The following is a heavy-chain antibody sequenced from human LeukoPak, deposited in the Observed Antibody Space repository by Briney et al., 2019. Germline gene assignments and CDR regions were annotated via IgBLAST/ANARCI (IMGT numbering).Heavy chain of an antibody. J-gene: IGHJ4*02. D-gene: IGHD3-10*01. V-gene: IGHV1-69*13. CDR2: IIPIFGTA. CDR3: ARSRVIFGEPYDY. Sequence: SVKVSCKASGGTFSSYAISWVRQAPGQGLEWMGGIIPIFGTANYAQKFQGRVTITADESTSTAYMELSSLRSEDTAVYYCARSRVIFGEPYDYWGQGTLVTVSS. CDR1: GGTFSSYA.